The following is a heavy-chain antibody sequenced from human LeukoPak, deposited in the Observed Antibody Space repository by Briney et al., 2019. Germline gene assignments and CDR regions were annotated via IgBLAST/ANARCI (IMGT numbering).Heavy chain of an antibody. D-gene: IGHD1-7*01. V-gene: IGHV3-21*01. CDR1: GFTFSTFS. J-gene: IGHJ3*02. Sequence: GGSLRLSCAASGFTFSTFSMNWVRQTPGKGLEWVSAISGSGSDIYYADSVKGRFTISRDNPKRSLYLQMDSLRAEDTAVYYCARRTFPNDAFDIWGQGTMVTVSS. CDR3: ARRTFPNDAFDI. CDR2: ISGSGSDI.